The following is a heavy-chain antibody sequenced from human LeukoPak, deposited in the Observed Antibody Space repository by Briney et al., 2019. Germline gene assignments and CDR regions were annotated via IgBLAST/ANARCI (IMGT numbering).Heavy chain of an antibody. D-gene: IGHD6-19*01. J-gene: IGHJ4*02. Sequence: GGSLRLSCAASGFTVSSNYMSWVRQAPGKGLEWVSVIYSGGRTYYSDLVKGRFTISRDNAKNTLYLQMNSLRAEDTAVYYCARVTQWLFDYWGQGTLVTVSS. CDR3: ARVTQWLFDY. CDR2: IYSGGRT. CDR1: GFTVSSNY. V-gene: IGHV3-53*01.